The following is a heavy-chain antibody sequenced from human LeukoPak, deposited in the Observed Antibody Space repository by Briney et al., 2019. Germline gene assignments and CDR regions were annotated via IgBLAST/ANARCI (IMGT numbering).Heavy chain of an antibody. CDR3: VTGNYRSFYYYCMDV. CDR2: ITPSGSDV. J-gene: IGHJ6*03. D-gene: IGHD1-7*01. Sequence: GGSLRLSCAASAISFRSYEVNWVRQAPGKGLEWVSFITPSGSDVYYAESVRGRFATSRDNAKDSVFLHMNSLRVEDTAVYYCVTGNYRSFYYYCMDVWGKGTTVTVS. CDR1: AISFRSYE. V-gene: IGHV3-48*03.